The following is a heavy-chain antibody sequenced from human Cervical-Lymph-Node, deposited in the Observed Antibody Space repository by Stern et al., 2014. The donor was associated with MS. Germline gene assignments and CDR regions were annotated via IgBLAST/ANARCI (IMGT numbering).Heavy chain of an antibody. Sequence: VHLVESGAEVKKPGASVKVSCKASGYTFTSYGISWVRQAPGQGLEWMGWYSPYHGNTSYAQRLQGRITMTTDPTTSTADVELGSLRSDDTAVYYCARGLLGSENAFDIWGQGTMVTVSS. V-gene: IGHV1-18*01. J-gene: IGHJ3*02. CDR3: ARGLLGSENAFDI. CDR2: YSPYHGNT. CDR1: GYTFTSYG. D-gene: IGHD2-15*01.